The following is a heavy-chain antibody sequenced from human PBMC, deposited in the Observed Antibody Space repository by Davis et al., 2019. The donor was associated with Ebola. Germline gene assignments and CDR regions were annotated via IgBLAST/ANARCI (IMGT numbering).Heavy chain of an antibody. Sequence: GSLRLSCPVPGASISSYYWSWIRQPPGKGLEWIGYIHYSGSTNYNPSLKSRVTISVDTSKNQFSLKLSSVTAADTAVYYCASARVPTYYYDSSGYFSYYYGMDVWGQGTTVTVSS. V-gene: IGHV4-59*01. CDR1: GASISSYY. CDR3: ASARVPTYYYDSSGYFSYYYGMDV. D-gene: IGHD3-22*01. J-gene: IGHJ6*02. CDR2: IHYSGST.